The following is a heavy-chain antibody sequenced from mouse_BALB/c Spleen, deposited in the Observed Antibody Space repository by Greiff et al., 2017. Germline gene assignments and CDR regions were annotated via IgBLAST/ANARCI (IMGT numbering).Heavy chain of an antibody. CDR1: GYAFTNYL. Sequence: VQLQQSGAELVRPGTSVKVSCKASGYAFTNYLIEWVKQRPGQGLEWIGVINPGSGGTNYNEKFKGKATLTADKSSSTAYMQLSSLTSDDSAVYFCARSEYYRYDGYAMDYWGQGTSVTVSS. CDR2: INPGSGGT. V-gene: IGHV1-54*01. CDR3: ARSEYYRYDGYAMDY. D-gene: IGHD2-14*01. J-gene: IGHJ4*01.